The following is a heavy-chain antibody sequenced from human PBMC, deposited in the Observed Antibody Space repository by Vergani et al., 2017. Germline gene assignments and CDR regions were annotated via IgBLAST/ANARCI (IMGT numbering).Heavy chain of an antibody. V-gene: IGHV3-48*03. J-gene: IGHJ5*01. CDR1: GFTFSSYE. CDR2: ISSSSSTI. Sequence: VQLVESGGGVVQPGGSLRLPCAASGFTFSSYEMNWVRQAPGKGLEWVSYISSSSSTIYYADSVKGRFTISRDNAKNSLYLQMNSLRAVDTAVYYCARDWARFDPWSQGTLVTVSS. D-gene: IGHD3-16*01. CDR3: ARDWARFDP.